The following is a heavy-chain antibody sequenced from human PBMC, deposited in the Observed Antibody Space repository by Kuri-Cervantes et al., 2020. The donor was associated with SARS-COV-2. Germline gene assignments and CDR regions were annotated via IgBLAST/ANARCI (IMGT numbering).Heavy chain of an antibody. Sequence: GGSLRLSCAASGVTFSSYSMNWVRQALGKGLEWVSSISSSSSYIYYADSVKGRFTISRDNAKNSLYLQMNSLRDEDTAVYYCARGYCSSTSCPPYYYYGMDVWGQGTTVTVSS. CDR2: ISSSSSYI. CDR1: GVTFSSYS. CDR3: ARGYCSSTSCPPYYYYGMDV. V-gene: IGHV3-21*01. J-gene: IGHJ6*02. D-gene: IGHD2-2*01.